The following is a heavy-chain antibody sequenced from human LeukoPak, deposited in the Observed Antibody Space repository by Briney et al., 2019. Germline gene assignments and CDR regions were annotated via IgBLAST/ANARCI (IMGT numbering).Heavy chain of an antibody. CDR3: SRAGLPAADRQRYYMDV. J-gene: IGHJ6*03. Sequence: SETLSLTCTVSGGSISGYYWSWIRQPPGKGLEWIGYIYYSGTTKYSPSLTSRVTIPVDTSKNQFSLKLNSVTAADTAVYYCSRAGLPAADRQRYYMDVCGKGATVTVSS. D-gene: IGHD2-2*01. CDR1: GGSISGYY. CDR2: IYYSGTT. V-gene: IGHV4-59*08.